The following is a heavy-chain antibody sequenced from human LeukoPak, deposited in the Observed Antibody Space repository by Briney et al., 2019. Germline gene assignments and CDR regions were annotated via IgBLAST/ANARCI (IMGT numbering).Heavy chain of an antibody. J-gene: IGHJ3*02. CDR3: ARVRIQLWANAFDI. Sequence: NTSETLSLTCTVSGGSISSRSHYWGWIRQPAGKGLEWIETIYYSGSTYKHPSLKSRVTISVATSKNQFSLKLSSVTAADTAVYYCARVRIQLWANAFDIWGQGTVVTVSS. V-gene: IGHV4-39*07. D-gene: IGHD5-18*01. CDR2: IYYSGST. CDR1: GGSISSRSHY.